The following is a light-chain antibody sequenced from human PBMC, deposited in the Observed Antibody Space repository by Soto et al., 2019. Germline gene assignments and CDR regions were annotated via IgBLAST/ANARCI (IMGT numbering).Light chain of an antibody. CDR2: GAY. J-gene: IGKJ1*01. CDR3: QQYNDWPWT. Sequence: ELVMTQSPDTLSVSPGDSATLSCRASQSVRSHLAWYQRRLGQAPRLLIYGAYTRATGVPARFSGSGSGTEFTLTISSLQSEDFAVYYCQQYNDWPWTFGQGTKVEIK. V-gene: IGKV3-15*01. CDR1: QSVRSH.